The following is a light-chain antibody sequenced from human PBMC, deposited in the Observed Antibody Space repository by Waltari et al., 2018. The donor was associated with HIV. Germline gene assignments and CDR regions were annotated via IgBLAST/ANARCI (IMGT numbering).Light chain of an antibody. V-gene: IGKV1-5*03. CDR2: KAS. Sequence: DIQMTQSPSTLSASVGDRVTITCRASQSISSWLAWYQQKPGKAPKLLIYKASSLESGVPSRFSGSGAETELTLTISSMQPDDFATYYCQQYNSYSITCGQGTRLEIK. J-gene: IGKJ5*01. CDR3: QQYNSYSIT. CDR1: QSISSW.